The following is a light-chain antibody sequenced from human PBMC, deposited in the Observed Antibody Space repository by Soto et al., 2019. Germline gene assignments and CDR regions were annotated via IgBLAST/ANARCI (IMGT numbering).Light chain of an antibody. Sequence: DIQMTQSPSTLSASVGDRVVITRRASQNVNSWLAWYQQKPGKAPKLLIYKASSLESEVPSRFSGSGSGTEFTLTISCLQPDEFATYYCQEYNSYSRFTFGPGTKVDVK. J-gene: IGKJ3*01. CDR3: QEYNSYSRFT. CDR2: KAS. CDR1: QNVNSW. V-gene: IGKV1-5*03.